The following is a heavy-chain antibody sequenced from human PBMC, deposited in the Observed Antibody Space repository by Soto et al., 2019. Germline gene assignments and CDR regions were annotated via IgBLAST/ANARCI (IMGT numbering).Heavy chain of an antibody. V-gene: IGHV3-21*01. D-gene: IGHD6-6*01. CDR2: ISSSSSYI. J-gene: IGHJ6*02. CDR1: GFTFSSYS. Sequence: GGSLRLSCAASGFTFSSYSMNWVRQAPGKGLEWVSSISSSSSYIYYADSVKGRFTISRDNAKNSLYLQMNSLRAEDTAVYYCARDEYSSSYYYYYGMDVWGQGTTVTVSS. CDR3: ARDEYSSSYYYYYGMDV.